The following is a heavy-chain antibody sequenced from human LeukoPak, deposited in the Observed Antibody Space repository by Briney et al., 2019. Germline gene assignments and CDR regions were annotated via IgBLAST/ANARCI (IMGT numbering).Heavy chain of an antibody. CDR1: GGSVSSGSYY. Sequence: SETLSLTCTVSGGSVSSGSYYWSWIRQPPGKGLEWIGYIYYSGSTNYNPSLKSRDTISVDTSKNQFSLKLSSVTAADTAVYYCARGFGAFDIWGQGTMVTVSS. V-gene: IGHV4-61*01. CDR2: IYYSGST. J-gene: IGHJ3*02. CDR3: ARGFGAFDI. D-gene: IGHD3-3*01.